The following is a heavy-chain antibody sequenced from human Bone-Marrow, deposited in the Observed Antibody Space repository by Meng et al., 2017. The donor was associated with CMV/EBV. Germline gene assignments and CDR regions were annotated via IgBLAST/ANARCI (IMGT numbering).Heavy chain of an antibody. D-gene: IGHD3-3*01. V-gene: IGHV3-23*01. J-gene: IGHJ4*02. CDR3: AKDHRTYYDFWSGLSWYYFDY. CDR1: GFTFSSYS. CDR2: ISGSGGST. Sequence: GESLKISCAASGFTFSSYSMNWVRQPPGKGLEWVSAISGSGGSTYYADSVKGRFTISRDNSKNTLYLQMNSLRAEDTAVYYCAKDHRTYYDFWSGLSWYYFDYWGQGTLDTVSS.